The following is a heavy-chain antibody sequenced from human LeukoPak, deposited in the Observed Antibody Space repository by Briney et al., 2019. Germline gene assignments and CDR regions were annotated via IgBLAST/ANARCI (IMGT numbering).Heavy chain of an antibody. CDR2: ISGSGGNT. CDR1: GFTFSSYA. J-gene: IGHJ6*02. V-gene: IGHV3-23*01. D-gene: IGHD4-17*01. Sequence: GGSLRLSCAASGFTFSSYAMSWVRQAPGKGLEWVSAISGSGGNTYYADSVKGRFTISRDNSKNTLYLQMNSLRAEDTAVYYCAKDHDYGDYVPYYGMDVWGQGTTVTVSS. CDR3: AKDHDYGDYVPYYGMDV.